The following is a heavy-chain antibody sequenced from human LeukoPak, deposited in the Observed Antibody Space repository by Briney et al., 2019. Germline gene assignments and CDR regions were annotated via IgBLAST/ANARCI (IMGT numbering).Heavy chain of an antibody. CDR3: ARRHIAAASTLEY. V-gene: IGHV4-59*01. Sequence: PSGTLSLTCNVSGGTISSYHWSWIRQSPGKGLERIGFIYSTGSTNYNPSLKSRVTISVDTSKNQFSLKLTSVTAADTAVYYCARRHIAAASTLEYWGQGPLVTVSS. J-gene: IGHJ4*02. CDR1: GGTISSYH. D-gene: IGHD6-13*01. CDR2: IYSTGST.